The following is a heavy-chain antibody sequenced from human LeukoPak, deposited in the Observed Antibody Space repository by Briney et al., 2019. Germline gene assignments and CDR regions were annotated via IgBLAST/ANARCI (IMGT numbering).Heavy chain of an antibody. CDR1: GGSVSNGNYY. J-gene: IGHJ5*02. V-gene: IGHV4-61*01. D-gene: IGHD2-2*01. CDR3: ARESRWFDP. Sequence: SETLSLTCTVSGGSVSNGNYYWSWLRQPPGKALEWIGYIYYSGSANYNPSLEGRVTISVDTSKNQFSLKLSSVTAADTAVYYCARESRWFDPWGQRTLVTVSS. CDR2: IYYSGSA.